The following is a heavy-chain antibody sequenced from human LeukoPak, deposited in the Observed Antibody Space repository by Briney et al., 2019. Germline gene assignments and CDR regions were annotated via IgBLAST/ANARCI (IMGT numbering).Heavy chain of an antibody. J-gene: IGHJ6*02. Sequence: GGSLRLSCAASGFTVSSTYMSWVRQTPGKGLEWVSVIYSGGKVYYIDSVKGRFTISRDTSKNTLYLQMNSLRAEDTAVYYCARGYSYGFYYYYGMDVWGQGTTVTVSS. V-gene: IGHV3-53*01. CDR2: IYSGGKV. CDR3: ARGYSYGFYYYYGMDV. D-gene: IGHD5-18*01. CDR1: GFTVSSTY.